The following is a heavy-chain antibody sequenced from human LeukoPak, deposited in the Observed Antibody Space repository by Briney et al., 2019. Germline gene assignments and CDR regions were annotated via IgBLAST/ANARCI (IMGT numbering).Heavy chain of an antibody. V-gene: IGHV4-59*08. CDR2: IYYSGST. CDR1: GGSISSYY. Sequence: PSETLSLTCTVSGGSISSYYWSWIRQPPGKGLEWIGYIYYSGSTNYNPSLKSRVTISVDTSKNQFSLKLSSVTAADTAVYYCARLSIGHDFWSGYNYYFDYWGQGTLVTVSS. J-gene: IGHJ4*02. D-gene: IGHD3-3*01. CDR3: ARLSIGHDFWSGYNYYFDY.